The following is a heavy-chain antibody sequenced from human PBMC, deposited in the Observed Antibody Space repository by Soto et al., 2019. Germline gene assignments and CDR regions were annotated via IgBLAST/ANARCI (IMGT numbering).Heavy chain of an antibody. CDR2: INTNTGNP. CDR3: ARAVGDGRKTVYYFDY. CDR1: GYTFTSYA. V-gene: IGHV7-4-1*01. Sequence: VASVKVSCKASGYTFTSYAMNWVRQAPGQGLGWMGWINTNTGNPTYAQGFTGRFVFSLDTSVSTAYLQICSLKAGDTAVYYCARAVGDGRKTVYYFDYWGQGTLVTVSS. J-gene: IGHJ4*02. D-gene: IGHD3-16*01.